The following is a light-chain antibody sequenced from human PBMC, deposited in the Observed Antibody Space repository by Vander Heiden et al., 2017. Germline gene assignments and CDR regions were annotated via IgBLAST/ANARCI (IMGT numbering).Light chain of an antibody. CDR2: DVS. CDR3: SSYTSSSTRV. J-gene: IGLJ1*01. CDR1: SSDVGGYNY. Sequence: QSALTQPASVSGSPGQSITICCTGTSSDVGGYNYVSWYQQHPGKAPKLMIYDVSNRPSGVSNRFSGSKSGNTASLTISGLKAEDDADYYCSSYTSSSTRVFGTGTKVTVL. V-gene: IGLV2-14*01.